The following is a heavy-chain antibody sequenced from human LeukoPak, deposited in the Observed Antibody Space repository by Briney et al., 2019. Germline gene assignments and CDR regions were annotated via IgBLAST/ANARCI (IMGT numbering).Heavy chain of an antibody. D-gene: IGHD3-3*01. V-gene: IGHV4-34*01. J-gene: IGHJ5*02. Sequence: SETLSLTCAVYGGSFSDYYWSWIRQPPGKGPEWIGEINHSGSTNYNPSLKSRVTISVDTSKNQFSLKLSSVTATDTAVYYCARGVGNYDFWSGYHHWGQGTLVTVSS. CDR1: GGSFSDYY. CDR2: INHSGST. CDR3: ARGVGNYDFWSGYHH.